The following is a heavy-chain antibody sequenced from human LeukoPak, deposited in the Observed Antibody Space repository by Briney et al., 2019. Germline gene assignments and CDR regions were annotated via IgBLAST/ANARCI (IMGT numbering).Heavy chain of an antibody. CDR1: GYTFTSYY. D-gene: IGHD3-10*02. CDR3: ARDCSEGYFDY. V-gene: IGHV1-46*01. CDR2: INPSGGST. Sequence: VSVKVSCKASGYTFTSYYMHWVRQAPGQGLEWMGIINPSGGSTSYAQKFQGRVTMTRDTSTSTVYMELSSLRSEDTAVYYCARDCSEGYFDYWGQGTLVTVSS. J-gene: IGHJ4*02.